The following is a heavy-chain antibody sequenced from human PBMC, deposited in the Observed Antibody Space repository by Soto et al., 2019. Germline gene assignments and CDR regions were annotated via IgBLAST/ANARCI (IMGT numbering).Heavy chain of an antibody. CDR1: GFTFSSYG. V-gene: IGHV3-33*01. CDR2: IWYDGSNK. Sequence: QVQLVESGGGVVQPGRSLRLSCAASGFTFSSYGMHWVRQAPGKGLEWAAVIWYDGSNKYYADSVKGRFTISRDNSKNTLYLQMNSLRAEDTAVYYCARRGYGYYGMDVWGQGTTVTVSS. CDR3: ARRGYGYYGMDV. J-gene: IGHJ6*02. D-gene: IGHD5-18*01.